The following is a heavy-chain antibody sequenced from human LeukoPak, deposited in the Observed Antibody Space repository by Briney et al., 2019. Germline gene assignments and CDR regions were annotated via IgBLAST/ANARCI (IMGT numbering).Heavy chain of an antibody. V-gene: IGHV5-51*01. J-gene: IGHJ4*02. CDR1: GYSFTTYW. D-gene: IGHD3-10*01. CDR3: ARQSGAYYYGSGSAH. CDR2: IYPGDSDT. Sequence: GESLKISCKASGYSFTTYWIGWVRQMPGKGLEWMGIIYPGDSDTRYSPSFQGQVTISADKYISTAYLQWSSLKASDPAMYYCARQSGAYYYGSGSAHWGQGTLVTASS.